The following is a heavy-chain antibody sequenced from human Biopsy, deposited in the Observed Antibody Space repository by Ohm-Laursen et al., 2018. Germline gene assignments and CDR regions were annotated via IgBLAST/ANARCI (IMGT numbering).Heavy chain of an antibody. Sequence: SQTLSLTCGVSGASVKTSGYFWAWIRQRPGKGLEWIGHISYNERTHYNPSLTSRLAISFDTSNNRISLQLRSVSVADTAVYYCVREPKTGTAEAWYFDLWGRGSPVT. D-gene: IGHD3-9*01. CDR3: VREPKTGTAEAWYFDL. J-gene: IGHJ2*01. CDR2: ISYNERT. V-gene: IGHV4-31*11. CDR1: GASVKTSGYF.